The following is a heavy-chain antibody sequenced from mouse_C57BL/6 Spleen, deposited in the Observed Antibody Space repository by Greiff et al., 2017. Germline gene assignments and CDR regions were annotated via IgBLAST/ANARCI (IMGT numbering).Heavy chain of an antibody. J-gene: IGHJ2*01. CDR3: ARYHYDYGFDY. Sequence: VQLQQPGAELVRPGSSVKLSCKASGYTFTSYWMHWVKQRPIQGLEWIGNIDPSDSETHYNQKFKDKATLTVAKSSSTAYMQLSSLTSEDSAVCYCARYHYDYGFDYWGQGTTLTVSS. CDR2: IDPSDSET. D-gene: IGHD2-4*01. V-gene: IGHV1-52*01. CDR1: GYTFTSYW.